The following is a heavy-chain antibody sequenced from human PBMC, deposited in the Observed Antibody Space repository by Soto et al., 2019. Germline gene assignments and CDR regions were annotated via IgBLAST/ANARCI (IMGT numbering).Heavy chain of an antibody. CDR2: IIPIFGTA. CDR3: ASMCRVIVVVTQTHYGMDV. Sequence: QVQLVQSGAEVKKPGSSVKVSCKASGGTFSSYAISWVRQAPGQGLEWMGGIIPIFGTANYAQKFQGRVTNTADKSTRTAYMELSSLRSEDTAVYYCASMCRVIVVVTQTHYGMDVWGQGTTVTVSS. J-gene: IGHJ6*02. D-gene: IGHD3-22*01. V-gene: IGHV1-69*06. CDR1: GGTFSSYA.